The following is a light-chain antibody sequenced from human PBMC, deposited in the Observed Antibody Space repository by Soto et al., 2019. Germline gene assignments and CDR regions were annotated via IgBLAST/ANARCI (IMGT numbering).Light chain of an antibody. CDR1: QTINTW. CDR2: EGS. CDR3: XXXXXYSRX. V-gene: IGKV1-5*03. J-gene: IGKJ1*01. Sequence: DIQMTQSPSTLSASVGDRVTITCRASQTINTWLAWYQQKPGEAPKLLIYEGSTLERGVPSRFSGSGSGTEFTLTISSLQPDXXXXXXXXXXXXYSRXFGQGTKVEVK.